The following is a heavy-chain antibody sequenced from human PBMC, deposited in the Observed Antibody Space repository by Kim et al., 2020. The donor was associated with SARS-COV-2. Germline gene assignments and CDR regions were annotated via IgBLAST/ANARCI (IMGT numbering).Heavy chain of an antibody. D-gene: IGHD6-13*01. CDR3: ASSSSSFDY. J-gene: IGHJ4*02. V-gene: IGHV3-11*04. CDR2: STI. Sequence: STIYYADSVKGRFTISRDNAKNSLYLQMNSLRAEDTAVYYCASSSSSFDYWGQGTLVTVSS.